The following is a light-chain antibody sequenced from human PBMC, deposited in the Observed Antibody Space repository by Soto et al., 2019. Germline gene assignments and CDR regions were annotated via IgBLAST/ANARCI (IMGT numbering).Light chain of an antibody. CDR2: DAS. J-gene: IGKJ1*01. Sequence: IHMTQSPSTLPASVLDRFTITCRASQVISSWLAWYQQKPGKAPKLLIYDASRLESGVPSRFSGSGSGTEFTLTISSLQPDDFATYYCQQYNSYSWTFGQGTKVDI. V-gene: IGKV1-5*01. CDR1: QVISSW. CDR3: QQYNSYSWT.